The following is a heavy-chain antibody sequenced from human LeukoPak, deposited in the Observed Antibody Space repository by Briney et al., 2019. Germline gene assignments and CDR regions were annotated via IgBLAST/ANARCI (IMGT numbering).Heavy chain of an antibody. J-gene: IGHJ4*02. CDR1: ALTFSRKC. D-gene: IGHD3-16*01. V-gene: IGHV3-66*03. Sequence: PGVSLRLSRAAGALTFSRKCISWVCQAPGNGLKWGSVMYSRDNTYFRESVKARFSISIDCSKNTLVLQMIRLRAEDTAVYYCAGRRVLDASFDYWGQGTLVSVSS. CDR2: MYSRDNT. CDR3: AGRRVLDASFDY.